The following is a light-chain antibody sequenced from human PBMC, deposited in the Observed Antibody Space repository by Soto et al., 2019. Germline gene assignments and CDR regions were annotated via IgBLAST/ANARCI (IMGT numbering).Light chain of an antibody. CDR2: KAS. CDR1: QSIRDF. V-gene: IGKV1-5*03. CDR3: QQYKSYST. Sequence: DIQMTQSPSTLSASVGDRVTITCRASQSIRDFLAWYQQKPGKAPKLLMYKASILERGVPSRFSGSGSGTEFTLTISSLPPDDFATYYCQQYKSYSTFGQGTKVDIK. J-gene: IGKJ1*01.